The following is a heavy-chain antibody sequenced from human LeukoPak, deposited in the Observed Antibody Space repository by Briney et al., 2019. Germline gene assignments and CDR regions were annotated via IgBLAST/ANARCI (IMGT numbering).Heavy chain of an antibody. CDR3: ARGPTNGQAFDY. V-gene: IGHV3-7*01. J-gene: IGHJ4*02. CDR2: IREDGSQK. Sequence: GSLRLSCAASGFTFSSSWMTWVRQAPGKGLEWVASIREDGSQKSAVDSVRGRFTIARDNAKNSVYLQMDSLRAEDTAVYYCARGPTNGQAFDYWGQGTLVSVSS. D-gene: IGHD2-8*01. CDR1: GFTFSSSW.